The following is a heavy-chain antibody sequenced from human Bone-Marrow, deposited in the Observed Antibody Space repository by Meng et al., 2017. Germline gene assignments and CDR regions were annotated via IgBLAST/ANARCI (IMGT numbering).Heavy chain of an antibody. D-gene: IGHD1-1*01. CDR2: INTDTKNP. CDR1: GYTFTDYA. Sequence: QVQLVQAGSELKEPGASVKTSCKASGYTFTDYAMNWVRQAPGQGLEWMGWINTDTKNPTYAQGFTGRFVFSLDTSVRTAYLQISSLKAEDTALYYCVRRTAYYFDYWGQGARVTVSS. V-gene: IGHV7-4-1*02. J-gene: IGHJ4*02. CDR3: VRRTAYYFDY.